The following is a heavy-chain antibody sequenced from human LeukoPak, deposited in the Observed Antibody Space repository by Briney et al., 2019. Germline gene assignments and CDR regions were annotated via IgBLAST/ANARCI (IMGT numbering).Heavy chain of an antibody. J-gene: IGHJ4*02. CDR2: IYYSGST. V-gene: IGHV4-61*01. Sequence: PSETLSLTCTVSGGSVSSGSYYWSWIRQPPGKGLEWIGYIYYSGSTNYNPSLKSRVTISVDTSKNQFSLKLSSVTAADTAVYYCARHLYGSGLHRIDYWGQGTLVTVSS. D-gene: IGHD6-19*01. CDR3: ARHLYGSGLHRIDY. CDR1: GGSVSSGSYY.